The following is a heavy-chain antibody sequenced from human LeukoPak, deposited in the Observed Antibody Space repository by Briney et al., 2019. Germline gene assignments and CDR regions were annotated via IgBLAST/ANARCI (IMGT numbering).Heavy chain of an antibody. V-gene: IGHV4-34*01. D-gene: IGHD3-22*01. Sequence: SETPSLTCAVYGGSFSGYYWSWIRQPPGKGLEWIGEINHSGSTNYNPSLKSRVTISVDTSKNQFSLKLSSVTAADTAVYYCARGLGDSSGYYSDYWGQGTLVTVSS. CDR3: ARGLGDSSGYYSDY. J-gene: IGHJ4*02. CDR2: INHSGST. CDR1: GGSFSGYY.